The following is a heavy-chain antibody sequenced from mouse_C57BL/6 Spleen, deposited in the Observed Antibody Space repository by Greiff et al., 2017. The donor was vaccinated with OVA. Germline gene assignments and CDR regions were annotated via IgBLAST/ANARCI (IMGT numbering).Heavy chain of an antibody. CDR1: GYTFTDYY. D-gene: IGHD1-1*01. CDR3: AREGSSSHWYFDV. J-gene: IGHJ1*03. CDR2: INPNNGGT. Sequence: EVQLQQSGPELVKPGASVKISCKASGYTFTDYYMNWVKQSHGKSLEWIGDINPNNGGTSYNQKFKGKATLTVDKSSSTAYMELRSLTSEDSAVYYCAREGSSSHWYFDVWGTGTTVTVSS. V-gene: IGHV1-26*01.